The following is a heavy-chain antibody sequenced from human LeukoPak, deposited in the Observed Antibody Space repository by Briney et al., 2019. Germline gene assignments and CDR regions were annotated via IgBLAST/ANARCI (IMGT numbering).Heavy chain of an antibody. V-gene: IGHV3-30*02. J-gene: IGHJ6*03. Sequence: PGGSLRLPCAASGFTFSSYGMHWVRQAPGKGLEWVAFIRYDGSNKYYADSVKGRFTISRDNSKNTLYLQMNSLRAEDTAVYYCAKDPGKRYYYYMDVWGKGTTVTVSS. CDR2: IRYDGSNK. CDR1: GFTFSSYG. CDR3: AKDPGKRYYYYMDV.